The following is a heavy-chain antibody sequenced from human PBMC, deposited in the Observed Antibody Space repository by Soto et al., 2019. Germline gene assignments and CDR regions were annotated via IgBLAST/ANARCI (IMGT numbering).Heavy chain of an antibody. Sequence: GGSLRLSCGASGFHVGGNYVSWVRQDPGEGLEWVSFIDSGGSTYYADSVKGRFTSSRDSSKNTLYLQMNSLGAEDTAVYYCATCIVAAGVRRYFDYWGQGTLVTVSS. V-gene: IGHV3-53*01. CDR1: GFHVGGNY. CDR3: ATCIVAAGVRRYFDY. CDR2: IDSGGST. J-gene: IGHJ4*02. D-gene: IGHD5-12*01.